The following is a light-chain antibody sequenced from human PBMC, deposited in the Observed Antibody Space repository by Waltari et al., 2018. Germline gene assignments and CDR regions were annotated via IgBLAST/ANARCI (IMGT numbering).Light chain of an antibody. V-gene: IGLV2-18*02. J-gene: IGLJ2*01. CDR3: SSYTANTRF. Sequence: QSALTQPPSVSGSPGQSVTVSCSGTCSDVGCENRVSWYQQPPGTAPKPTIYDVRNRPSGVSHRFSGSRSGNTASLTISGLQAEDEADYYCSSYTANTRFFGGGTKLTVL. CDR1: CSDVGCENR. CDR2: DVR.